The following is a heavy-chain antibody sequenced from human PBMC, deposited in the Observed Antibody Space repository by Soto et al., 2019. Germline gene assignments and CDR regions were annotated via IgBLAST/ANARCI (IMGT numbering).Heavy chain of an antibody. CDR2: IKSKTDGGTI. Sequence: GGSLRLSCVGSGFTFSKAYMTWVRQAPGKGLEWVGRIKSKTDGGTIDYAAPVKGRFTISRDDSKNTLFLQMNSLKIEDTAVYYCLPRWGSWGQGTLVTVSS. J-gene: IGHJ4*02. D-gene: IGHD1-26*01. CDR1: GFTFSKAY. CDR3: LPRWGS. V-gene: IGHV3-15*01.